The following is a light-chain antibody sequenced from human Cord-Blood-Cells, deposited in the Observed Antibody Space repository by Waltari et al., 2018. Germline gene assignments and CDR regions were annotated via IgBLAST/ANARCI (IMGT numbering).Light chain of an antibody. V-gene: IGLV2-14*01. CDR1: GSDVGGYNY. CDR3: SSYTSSSTYV. CDR2: DVS. Sequence: QSALTQPASVSGSPGQSITISCTGTGSDVGGYNYVSWYQQHPGNAPKLMVYDVSKRPSGVSNRFSGSKSGNTASLTISGLQAEDEADYYCSSYTSSSTYVFGTGTKVTVL. J-gene: IGLJ1*01.